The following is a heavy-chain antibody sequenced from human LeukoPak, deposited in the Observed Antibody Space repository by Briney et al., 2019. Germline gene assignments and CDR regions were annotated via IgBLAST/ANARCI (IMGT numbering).Heavy chain of an antibody. CDR3: AVTMVRGVIIWNYMDV. D-gene: IGHD3-10*01. J-gene: IGHJ6*03. Sequence: PGGSLRLSCAASGFTFSSYAMNWVRQAPGKGLEWGSAISGSGDSTYYADSVKGRFTISRDNAKNSLYLQMNSLRAEDTAVYYCAVTMVRGVIIWNYMDVWGKGTTVTISS. V-gene: IGHV3-23*01. CDR1: GFTFSSYA. CDR2: ISGSGDST.